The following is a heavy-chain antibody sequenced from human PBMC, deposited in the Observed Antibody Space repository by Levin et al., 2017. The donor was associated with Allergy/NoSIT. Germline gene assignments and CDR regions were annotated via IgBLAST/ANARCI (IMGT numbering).Heavy chain of an antibody. CDR1: GFTFRNYG. CDR3: ARLGNSGSPQIDS. J-gene: IGHJ4*02. CDR2: LWDDGSNE. Sequence: PGGSLRLSCVASGFTFRNYGMHWIRQVPGKGLEWVASLWDDGSNEDYADSVKGRFIISRDNSKNTLYLQMNSLRPDDTAQYYWARLGNSGSPQIDSWGQGTLVTVSS. D-gene: IGHD6-6*01. V-gene: IGHV3-33*01.